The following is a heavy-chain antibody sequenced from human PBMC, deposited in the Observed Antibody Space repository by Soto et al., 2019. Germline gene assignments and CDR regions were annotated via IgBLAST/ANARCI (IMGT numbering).Heavy chain of an antibody. CDR2: IIPIFGTA. V-gene: IGHV1-69*01. CDR1: GGTFSSYA. Sequence: QVQLVQSGAEVKKPGSSVKVSRKASGGTFSSYAISWVRQAPGQGLEWMGGIIPIFGTANYAQKFQGRVTITADESTSTAYMELSSLRSEDTAVYYCARDRLGIAVAAGGGDAFDIWGQGTMVTVSS. J-gene: IGHJ3*02. D-gene: IGHD6-19*01. CDR3: ARDRLGIAVAAGGGDAFDI.